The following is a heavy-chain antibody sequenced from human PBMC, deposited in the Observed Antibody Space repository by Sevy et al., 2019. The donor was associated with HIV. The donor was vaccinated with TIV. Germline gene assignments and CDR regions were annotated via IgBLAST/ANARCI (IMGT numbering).Heavy chain of an antibody. CDR3: SRGGYYLGNSGYYYPDAFDV. D-gene: IGHD3-22*01. CDR2: IIPMFGIP. V-gene: IGHV1-69*13. Sequence: KAGASVKVSCKASGGTFNNYGINWVRQAPGQGLEWMGRIIPMFGIPSYGQKFQGRVTITADESTSTTYMELSSLRSEDAALYYCSRGGYYLGNSGYYYPDAFDVWGQGTMVTVSS. CDR1: GGTFNNYG. J-gene: IGHJ3*01.